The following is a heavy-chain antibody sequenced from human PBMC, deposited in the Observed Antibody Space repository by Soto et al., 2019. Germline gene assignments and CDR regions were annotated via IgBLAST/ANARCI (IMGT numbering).Heavy chain of an antibody. D-gene: IGHD3-22*01. CDR1: GGSISSSNG. V-gene: IGHV4-4*02. CDR2: IYHSGST. CDR3: ARAYYYDSSGYRDAFDI. Sequence: QVQLQESGPGLVKPSWTLSLTCAVSGGSISSSNGWRLVRQPPGKGLEWIGEIYHSGSTNYNPSLKSRVTITVDKTKNQFSQKLSSVTAADTAVYYCARAYYYDSSGYRDAFDIWGQGTMVTVSS. J-gene: IGHJ3*02.